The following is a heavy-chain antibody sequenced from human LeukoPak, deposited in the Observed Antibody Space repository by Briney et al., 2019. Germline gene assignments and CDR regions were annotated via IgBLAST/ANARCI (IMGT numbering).Heavy chain of an antibody. J-gene: IGHJ4*02. Sequence: SETLSLTCTVSGGSISSYYWSWIRQPPGKGLEWIGYIYYSGSTNYNPSLKSRVTISVDTSKNQFSLKLSSVTAADTAVYYCARAADLDCGGYCPFDYWGQGTLVIVSS. CDR2: IYYSGST. CDR1: GGSISSYY. V-gene: IGHV4-59*12. D-gene: IGHD2-21*02. CDR3: ARAADLDCGGYCPFDY.